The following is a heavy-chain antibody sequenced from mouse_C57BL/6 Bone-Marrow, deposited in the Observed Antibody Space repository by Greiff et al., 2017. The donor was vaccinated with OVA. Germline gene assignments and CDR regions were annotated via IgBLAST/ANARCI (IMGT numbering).Heavy chain of an antibody. CDR1: GYTFTSYW. CDR3: ARRRPLFDY. V-gene: IGHV1-55*01. J-gene: IGHJ2*01. CDR2: IYPGSGST. Sequence: VQLVESGAELVKPGASVKMSCKASGYTFTSYWITWVKQRPGQGLEWIGDIYPGSGSTNYNEKFKSKATLTVDTSSSTAYMQLSSLTSEDSAVYYCARRRPLFDYWGQGTTLTVSS.